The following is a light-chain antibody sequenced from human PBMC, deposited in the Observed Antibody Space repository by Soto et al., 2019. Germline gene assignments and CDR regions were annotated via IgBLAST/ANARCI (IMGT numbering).Light chain of an antibody. CDR1: QSVSTNY. Sequence: VLTQSPGTLSLSPGERATLSCRASQSVSTNYLAWYQQKPGQAPRLLIYGASIRATGIPDRFSGSGSGTDFTLTISRLESEDFAVYYCQQYGNLLWTFGQGTKVDIK. CDR2: GAS. J-gene: IGKJ1*01. CDR3: QQYGNLLWT. V-gene: IGKV3-20*01.